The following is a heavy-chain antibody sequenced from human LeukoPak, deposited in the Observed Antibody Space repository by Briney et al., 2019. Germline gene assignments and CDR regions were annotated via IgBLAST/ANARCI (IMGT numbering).Heavy chain of an antibody. CDR3: AREDYCSGGICYPMKFDY. V-gene: IGHV4-59*01. Sequence: PSETLSLTCTVSGGSISNYYWSWIRQPPGKGLEWIGFVYYDGTTNYSPSLKSRVTISVDTSKNQFSLNVSSVTAADTAVYYCAREDYCSGGICYPMKFDYWRQGTLATVSS. CDR1: GGSISNYY. J-gene: IGHJ4*02. D-gene: IGHD2-15*01. CDR2: VYYDGTT.